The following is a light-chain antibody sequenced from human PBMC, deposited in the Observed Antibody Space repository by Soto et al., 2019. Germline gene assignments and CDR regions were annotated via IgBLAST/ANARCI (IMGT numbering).Light chain of an antibody. Sequence: DIVMTQSPVTLSVSPGDRATLSCRASQSVGHNLAWFQQKPGQAPRLLIYGASAGATGIPDRFSGSGFGTEFTLSISSLHSEDLAVDYCQQYSNWPRTFGQGTKVYMK. V-gene: IGKV3-15*01. CDR3: QQYSNWPRT. J-gene: IGKJ1*01. CDR1: QSVGHN. CDR2: GAS.